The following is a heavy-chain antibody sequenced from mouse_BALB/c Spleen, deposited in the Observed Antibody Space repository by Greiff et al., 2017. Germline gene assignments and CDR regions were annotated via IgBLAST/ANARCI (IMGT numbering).Heavy chain of an antibody. V-gene: IGHV1S81*02. D-gene: IGHD2-3*01. CDR1: GYTFTSYW. CDR2: INPSNGRT. J-gene: IGHJ4*01. Sequence: QVQLKQPGAELVKPGASVKLSCKASGYTFTSYWMHWVKQRPGQGLEWIGEINPSNGRTNYNEKFKSKATLTVDKSSSTAYMQLSSLTSEDSAVYYCARYDAPYYYAMDYWGQGTSVTVSS. CDR3: ARYDAPYYYAMDY.